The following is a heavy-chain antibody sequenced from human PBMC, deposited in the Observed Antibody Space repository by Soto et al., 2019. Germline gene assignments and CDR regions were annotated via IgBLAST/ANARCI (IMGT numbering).Heavy chain of an antibody. Sequence: QVQLVESGGGVVQPGRSLRLSCAASGFTFSSFAMHWVRQAPGKGLEWVTLISYDGSNKYFADSVKGRFTVSRDNSKNKRYLEINRLTAEDTAVYYCASSVSGYTGGAFDIWGQGTVVTVSS. CDR3: ASSVSGYTGGAFDI. CDR1: GFTFSSFA. J-gene: IGHJ3*02. CDR2: ISYDGSNK. V-gene: IGHV3-30-3*01. D-gene: IGHD3-22*01.